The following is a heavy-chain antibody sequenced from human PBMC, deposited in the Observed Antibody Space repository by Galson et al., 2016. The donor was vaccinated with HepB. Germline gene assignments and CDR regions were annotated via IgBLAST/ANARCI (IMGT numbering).Heavy chain of an antibody. CDR2: ISPYNGHT. CDR1: GYTFTSYG. V-gene: IGHV1-18*01. Sequence: SVKVSCKASGYTFTSYGISWVRQAPGQGPEWMGWISPYNGHTNYAQKFKGRVTTTTDTYTSTAYMELSSLRSEDTAVYYCARDAVAVAGTLHFYFYGMDVWGQGTTVTVSS. J-gene: IGHJ6*02. CDR3: ARDAVAVAGTLHFYFYGMDV. D-gene: IGHD6-19*01.